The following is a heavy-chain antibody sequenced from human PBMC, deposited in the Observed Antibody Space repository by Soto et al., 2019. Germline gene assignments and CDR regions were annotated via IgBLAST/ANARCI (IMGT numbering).Heavy chain of an antibody. CDR3: AKDRGSGSYAANYYYYGMDV. J-gene: IGHJ6*02. CDR2: INWNSGSI. CDR1: GFTFDDYA. Sequence: EEQLVESGGGLVQPGRSLRLSCAASGFTFDDYAMHWVRQAPGKGLEWVAGINWNSGSIGYADSVKGRFTISRDNAKTSLYLQMYSLRAEDTALSYCAKDRGSGSYAANYYYYGMDVWGQGTTVTVSS. V-gene: IGHV3-9*01. D-gene: IGHD3-10*01.